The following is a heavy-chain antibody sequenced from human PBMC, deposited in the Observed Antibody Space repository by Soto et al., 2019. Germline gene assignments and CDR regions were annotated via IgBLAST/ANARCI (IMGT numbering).Heavy chain of an antibody. Sequence: EASVKVSCKASGGTFSSYAISWVRQAPGQGLEWMGGIIPIFGTANYAQKFQGRVTITADESTSTAYMELSSLRSEDTAVYYCARAPSGWYLYYYYYGMDVWGQGTTVTVSS. CDR3: ARAPSGWYLYYYYYGMDV. V-gene: IGHV1-69*13. D-gene: IGHD6-19*01. J-gene: IGHJ6*02. CDR2: IIPIFGTA. CDR1: GGTFSSYA.